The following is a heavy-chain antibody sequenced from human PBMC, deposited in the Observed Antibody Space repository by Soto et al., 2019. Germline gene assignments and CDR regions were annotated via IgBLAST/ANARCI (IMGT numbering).Heavy chain of an antibody. CDR2: ISYDGSNK. D-gene: IGHD6-19*01. CDR1: GFTFSSYG. CDR3: AKGGNLQWLYYFDY. J-gene: IGHJ4*02. Sequence: GGSLRLSCAASGFTFSSYGMHWVRQAPGKGLEWVAVISYDGSNKYYADSVKGRFTISRDNSKNTLYLQMNSLRAEDTAVYYCAKGGNLQWLYYFDYWGQGTLVTVSS. V-gene: IGHV3-30*18.